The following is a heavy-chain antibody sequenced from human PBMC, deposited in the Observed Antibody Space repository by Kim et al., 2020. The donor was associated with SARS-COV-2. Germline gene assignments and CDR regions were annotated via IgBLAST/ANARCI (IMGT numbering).Heavy chain of an antibody. D-gene: IGHD6-13*01. Sequence: ASVKVSCKASGYTFTGYYMHWVRQAPGQGLEWMGRINPKSGGTNYAQKFQGRVTMTRDTSISTAYMELSRLRSDDTAVYYCARDGQTQSSSWFRDYYYGMDVWGQGTTVTVSS. J-gene: IGHJ6*02. CDR3: ARDGQTQSSSWFRDYYYGMDV. V-gene: IGHV1-2*06. CDR2: INPKSGGT. CDR1: GYTFTGYY.